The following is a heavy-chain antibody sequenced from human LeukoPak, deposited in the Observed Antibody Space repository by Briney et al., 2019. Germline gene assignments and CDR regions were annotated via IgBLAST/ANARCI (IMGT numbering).Heavy chain of an antibody. J-gene: IGHJ4*02. Sequence: SETLSLTCTVSGGSISSYYWTWFRQPPGKGLEWMGYIYYSGSTNYNPSFKSRVTISVDTSKNQFSLKLSSVTAADTAVYYCARARYSYGPWYFDYWGQGTLVTVSS. CDR1: GGSISSYY. D-gene: IGHD5-18*01. CDR2: IYYSGST. CDR3: ARARYSYGPWYFDY. V-gene: IGHV4-59*01.